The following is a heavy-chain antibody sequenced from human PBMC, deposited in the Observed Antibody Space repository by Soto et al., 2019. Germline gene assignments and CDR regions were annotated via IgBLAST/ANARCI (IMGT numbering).Heavy chain of an antibody. D-gene: IGHD4-17*01. V-gene: IGHV4-59*08. CDR1: GGSISTYY. Sequence: PSETLSLTCTGSGGSISTYYWSWIRQPPGKALEWVGYIFYSANTKYNPSLKSRVTISVGSSKNQFSLKLTSVTAADTAVYFCERTTGDYYYYGMDVWGQGTTVT. CDR3: ERTTGDYYYYGMDV. CDR2: IFYSANT. J-gene: IGHJ6*02.